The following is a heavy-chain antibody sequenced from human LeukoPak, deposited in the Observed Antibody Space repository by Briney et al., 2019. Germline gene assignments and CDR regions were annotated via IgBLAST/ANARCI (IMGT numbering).Heavy chain of an antibody. CDR1: AYTFTSYA. Sequence: ASVKVSCTSSAYTFTSYAMHWVRQPPAQRLEWMGWINAGNGNTKYSQEFQGRVTITRDTSASTAYMELSSLRSDDTAVYYCARAGAVVDNWFDHWGQGTLVTVSS. J-gene: IGHJ5*02. CDR3: ARAGAVVDNWFDH. V-gene: IGHV1-3*01. D-gene: IGHD2-15*01. CDR2: INAGNGNT.